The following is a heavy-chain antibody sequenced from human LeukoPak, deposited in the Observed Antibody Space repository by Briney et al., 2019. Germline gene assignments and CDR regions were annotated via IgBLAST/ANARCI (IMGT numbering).Heavy chain of an antibody. CDR2: IGQDGNGK. D-gene: IGHD3-16*01. CDR3: ARGGGLDV. CDR1: GFTFSSYW. J-gene: IGHJ6*02. Sequence: PGGSLRLSCAASGFTFSSYWMSWVRQAPGKGLEWVANIGQDGNGKNYVDSVKGRFTISRDNAKNSLYLQMSNLRAEDTAVYFCARGGGLDVWGQGATVTVSS. V-gene: IGHV3-7*03.